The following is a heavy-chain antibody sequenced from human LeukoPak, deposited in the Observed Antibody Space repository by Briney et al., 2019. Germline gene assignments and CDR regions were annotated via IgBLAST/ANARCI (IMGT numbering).Heavy chain of an antibody. D-gene: IGHD3/OR15-3a*01. Sequence: SVKVSCKASGGTFSSYAISWVRQAPGRGLEWMGGIIPIFGTANYAQKFQGRVTITADESTSTAYMELSSLRSEDTAVYYCARDPSSDDFWTSHAFDIWGQGTMVTVSS. J-gene: IGHJ3*02. CDR3: ARDPSSDDFWTSHAFDI. CDR1: GGTFSSYA. V-gene: IGHV1-69*01. CDR2: IIPIFGTA.